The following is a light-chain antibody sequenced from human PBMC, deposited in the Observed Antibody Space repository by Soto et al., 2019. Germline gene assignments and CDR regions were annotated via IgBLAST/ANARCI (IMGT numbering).Light chain of an antibody. V-gene: IGLV2-14*01. CDR3: SSYTSSSTPHVV. CDR1: SSDVGGYNY. Sequence: QSALTQPASVSGSPGQSITISCTATSSDVGGYNYVSWYQQHPDKAPKLMIYDVSNRPSGVSNRFFGSKSGNTASLTISGLQAEDEADYYCSSYTSSSTPHVVFGGGTKVTVL. J-gene: IGLJ2*01. CDR2: DVS.